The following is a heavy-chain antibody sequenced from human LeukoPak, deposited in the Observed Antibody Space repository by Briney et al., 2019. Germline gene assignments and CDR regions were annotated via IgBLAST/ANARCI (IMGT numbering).Heavy chain of an antibody. CDR1: GGSISSYY. J-gene: IGHJ6*02. CDR2: IYTSGST. CDR3: ARDLVIKQQLGKPVDSSGYHYYYGMDV. V-gene: IGHV4-4*07. Sequence: PSETLSLTCTVSGGSISSYYWSWIRQPAGKGLEWIGRIYTSGSTNYNPSLKSRVTMSVDTSKNQFSLKLSSVTAADTAVYYCARDLVIKQQLGKPVDSSGYHYYYGMDVWGQGTLVTVSS. D-gene: IGHD3-22*01.